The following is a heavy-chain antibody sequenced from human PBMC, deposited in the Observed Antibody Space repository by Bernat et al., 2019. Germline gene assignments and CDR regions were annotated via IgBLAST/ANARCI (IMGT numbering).Heavy chain of an antibody. Sequence: QVQLVESGGGVVQPGRSRRLSCAASGFTFSNYAIHWVRQAPGKGLEWVAVISYDGSNKYYADSVKGRFTISRDNSKNTLYLQMNSLGTEDTAVYYCASLRTADHAFDIWGQGTMVTVSS. D-gene: IGHD5/OR15-5a*01. CDR2: ISYDGSNK. V-gene: IGHV3-30-3*01. CDR1: GFTFSNYA. CDR3: ASLRTADHAFDI. J-gene: IGHJ3*02.